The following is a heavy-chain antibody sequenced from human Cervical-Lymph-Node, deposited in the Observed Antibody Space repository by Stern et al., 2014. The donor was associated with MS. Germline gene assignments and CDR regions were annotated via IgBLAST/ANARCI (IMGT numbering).Heavy chain of an antibody. CDR2: IWPGDSDA. CDR3: ARHGVGYGGNSGLDY. Sequence: VQLVQSGAEMKKPGESLKISCKGSGYRFISYWIGWVRQMPGKGLEWMGFIWPGDSDARYSPSFQGQVTISVDTSIDTAYLQWSSLKASDTAMYYCARHGVGYGGNSGLDYWGQGTLVAVSS. V-gene: IGHV5-51*01. J-gene: IGHJ4*02. D-gene: IGHD4-23*01. CDR1: GYRFISYW.